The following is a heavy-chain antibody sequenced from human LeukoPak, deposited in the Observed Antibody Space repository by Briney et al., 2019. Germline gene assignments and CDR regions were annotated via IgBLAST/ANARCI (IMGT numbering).Heavy chain of an antibody. CDR3: ARFTDGGSSGVSNDY. V-gene: IGHV4-34*01. J-gene: IGHJ4*02. D-gene: IGHD6-19*01. CDR2: INHSGST. Sequence: KTSETLSLTCAVYGGSFSGYYWSWIRQPPGKGLEWIGEINHSGSTNYNPSLKSRVTISVDTSKNQFSLKLSSVTAADTAVYYCARFTDGGSSGVSNDYWGQGTLVTVSS. CDR1: GGSFSGYY.